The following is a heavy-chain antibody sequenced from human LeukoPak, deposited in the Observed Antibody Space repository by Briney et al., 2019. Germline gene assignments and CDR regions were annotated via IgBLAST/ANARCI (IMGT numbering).Heavy chain of an antibody. CDR3: ARAGYSSSWYSRLLEKQDDNWFDP. V-gene: IGHV5-51*01. CDR2: IYPGDSDT. Sequence: GESLKISCEGSGYSFTSYWIGWVRQMPGKGLEWMGIIYPGDSDTRYSPSFQGQVTISADKSISTAYLQWSSLKASDTAMYYCARAGYSSSWYSRLLEKQDDNWFDPWGQGTLVTVSS. CDR1: GYSFTSYW. J-gene: IGHJ5*02. D-gene: IGHD6-13*01.